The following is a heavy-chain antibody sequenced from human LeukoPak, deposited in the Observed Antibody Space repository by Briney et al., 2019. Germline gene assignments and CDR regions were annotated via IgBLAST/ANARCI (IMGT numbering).Heavy chain of an antibody. CDR1: GFTFRRYW. D-gene: IGHD4-17*01. J-gene: IGHJ5*02. Sequence: GGSLRLSCADSGFTFRRYWMHWVRQTPGKGLVWVSCISGEGSVTRYADSVKGRFTISRDNTRNTLYLQMHSLRVEDMAVYYCATAGGETSRMGFDPWGQGSLVTVSS. CDR2: ISGEGSVT. CDR3: ATAGGETSRMGFDP. V-gene: IGHV3-74*01.